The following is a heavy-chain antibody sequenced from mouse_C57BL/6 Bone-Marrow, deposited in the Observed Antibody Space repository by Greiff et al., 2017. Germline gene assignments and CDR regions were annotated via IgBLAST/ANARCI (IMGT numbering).Heavy chain of an antibody. CDR1: GYTFTSYW. CDR3: ARGVLGPRYFDY. J-gene: IGHJ2*01. D-gene: IGHD4-1*01. CDR2: IDPSDSYT. V-gene: IGHV1-59*01. Sequence: QVQLQQPGAELVRPGTSVKLSCKASGYTFTSYWMHWVKQRPGQGLEWIGVIDPSDSYTNYNQKFKGKATLTVDTSSSTAYMQLSSLTSEDSAVYYCARGVLGPRYFDYWGQGTTLTVSS.